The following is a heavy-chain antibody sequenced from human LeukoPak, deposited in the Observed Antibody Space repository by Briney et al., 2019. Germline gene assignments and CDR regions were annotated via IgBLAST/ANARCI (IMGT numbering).Heavy chain of an antibody. D-gene: IGHD1-26*01. J-gene: IGHJ4*02. CDR3: ARSDGSYSDY. CDR2: INPNSGGT. CDR1: GYTFTGYY. V-gene: IGHV1-2*02. Sequence: ASVRVSCKASGYTFTGYYMHWVRQAPGQGLEWMGWINPNSGGTNYAQKFQGRVTMTRDTSISTAYMELRSLRSDDTAVYYCARSDGSYSDYWGQGTLVTVSS.